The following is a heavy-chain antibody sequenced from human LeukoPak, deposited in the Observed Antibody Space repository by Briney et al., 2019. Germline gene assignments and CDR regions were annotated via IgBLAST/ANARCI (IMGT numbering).Heavy chain of an antibody. J-gene: IGHJ4*02. CDR2: IYYRETT. V-gene: IGHV4-59*08. CDR1: ADSMRDHF. Sequence: PSETLSLTCTVSADSMRDHFWSWIRQPPGKGLEWIGYIYYRETTNYNPSLKSRVTISIDKSKRQFSLRLNSVTASDTAVYYCARTGDVYDTLTGYSYFFDYWGQGTLVTVSS. D-gene: IGHD3-9*01. CDR3: ARTGDVYDTLTGYSYFFDY.